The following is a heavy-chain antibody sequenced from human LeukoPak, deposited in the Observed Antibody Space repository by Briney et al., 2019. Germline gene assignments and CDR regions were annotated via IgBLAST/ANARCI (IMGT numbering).Heavy chain of an antibody. CDR1: GGTFSSYA. V-gene: IGHV1-69*13. J-gene: IGHJ4*02. D-gene: IGHD4-23*01. CDR2: IIPIFGTA. Sequence: SVKVSCKASGGTFSSYAISWVRQAPGQGLEWMGGIIPIFGTANYAQKFQGRVTITADESTSTAYMELSSLRSEDTAVYYCARDLHGGKTNYFDYWGQGTLVTVSS. CDR3: ARDLHGGKTNYFDY.